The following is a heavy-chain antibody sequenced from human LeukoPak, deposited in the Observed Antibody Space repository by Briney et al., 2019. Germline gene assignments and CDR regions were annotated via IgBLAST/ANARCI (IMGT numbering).Heavy chain of an antibody. J-gene: IGHJ4*02. V-gene: IGHV4-4*07. CDR2: IFTTGGA. Sequence: PSETLSLTCTVSGGSIGTYYWSWIRQPAGKGLEWIGRIFTTGGANYNPSLKSRVTMSLDTSKNLFSLKLNSVTAADTAVYYCASLYGDYGPGGFDYWGQGTLVTVSS. CDR1: GGSIGTYY. CDR3: ASLYGDYGPGGFDY. D-gene: IGHD4-17*01.